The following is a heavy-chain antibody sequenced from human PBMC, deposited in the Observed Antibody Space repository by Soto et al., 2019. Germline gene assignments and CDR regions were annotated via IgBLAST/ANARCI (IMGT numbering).Heavy chain of an antibody. CDR2: INVSGALT. V-gene: IGHV3-23*01. CDR1: GFPFDAHV. D-gene: IGHD3-22*01. CDR3: VKDTKWLETYFVS. Sequence: PGGSLRLSCAASGFPFDAHVMAWVRQSPGKGLQWVSSINVSGALTYYIESVKGRFTISRDNSEHTLYLQMNNLEADDTAIYYCVKDTKWLETYFVSWGQGPLVTVYS. J-gene: IGHJ4*02.